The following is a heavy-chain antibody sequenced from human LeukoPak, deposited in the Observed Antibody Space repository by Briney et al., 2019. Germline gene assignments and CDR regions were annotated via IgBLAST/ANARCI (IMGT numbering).Heavy chain of an antibody. D-gene: IGHD2-21*01. CDR1: GGSISRGGYF. CDR2: IYHSGST. Sequence: LQTLSLTCAVSGGSISRGGYFWSWIRQPPGKGLEWIGYIYHSGSTYYNPSLKSRLTISVDSSKQQFSVKLLSEPAADTAVYYCSSELQHRRYGMDVWGQGTTVTVSS. CDR3: SSELQHRRYGMDV. V-gene: IGHV4-30-2*01. J-gene: IGHJ6*02.